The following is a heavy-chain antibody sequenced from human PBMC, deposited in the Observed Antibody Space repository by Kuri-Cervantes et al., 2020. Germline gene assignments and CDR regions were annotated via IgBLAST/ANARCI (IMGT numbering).Heavy chain of an antibody. CDR1: GFTFSSYA. CDR3: AAASKLRAFDT. CDR2: ISYDGSNK. V-gene: IGHV3-30-3*01. D-gene: IGHD6-25*01. Sequence: LSLTCAASGFTFSSYAMHWVRQAPGKGLEWVAVISYDGSNKYYADSVKGRFTISRDNSKNTLYLQMNSLRAEDTAVYYCAAASKLRAFDTWGQGTMVTVSS. J-gene: IGHJ3*02.